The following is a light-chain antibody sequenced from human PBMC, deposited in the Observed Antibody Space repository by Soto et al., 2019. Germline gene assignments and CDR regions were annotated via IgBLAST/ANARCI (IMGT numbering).Light chain of an antibody. V-gene: IGLV3-21*02. Sequence: SYELTQSPSVSVAPGQTARVTCGGHSVGGRSVHWYQQKPGQAPVLVVYDDTERPSGISERFSGSNSRNTATLIISRVEAADEADYYCQVWESRSEHVLFGTGTKGTVL. CDR2: DDT. CDR3: QVWESRSEHVL. J-gene: IGLJ1*01. CDR1: SVGGRS.